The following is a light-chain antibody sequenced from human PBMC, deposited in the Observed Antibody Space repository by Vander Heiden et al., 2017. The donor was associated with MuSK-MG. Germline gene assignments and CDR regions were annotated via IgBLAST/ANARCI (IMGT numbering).Light chain of an antibody. V-gene: IGKV1-9*01. CDR3: QQLKSYPRT. CDR1: QGISSY. Sequence: DIQLTQSPSFLSASVGDRVTITCRASQGISSYLAWYQQKPGKAPNLLIYAASTLQTGVPSRFSGSGSGTEFTLTISGLQPADFATYYCQQLKSYPRTFGGGTKVEIK. J-gene: IGKJ4*01. CDR2: AAS.